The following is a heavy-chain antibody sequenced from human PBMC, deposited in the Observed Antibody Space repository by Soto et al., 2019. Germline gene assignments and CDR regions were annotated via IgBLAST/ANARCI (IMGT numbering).Heavy chain of an antibody. J-gene: IGHJ6*02. V-gene: IGHV1-18*01. Sequence: ASVKVSCKASGYTFTNYGISWVRQAPGQGLEWMGWINTYNGNTNHAQKLQGRVTMTTDTSTSTAYMELRSLRSDDTAVYYCARESIVVVPAATPLGYYYYYYGMDVWGQGTTVTVSS. CDR1: GYTFTNYG. D-gene: IGHD2-2*02. CDR2: INTYNGNT. CDR3: ARESIVVVPAATPLGYYYYYYGMDV.